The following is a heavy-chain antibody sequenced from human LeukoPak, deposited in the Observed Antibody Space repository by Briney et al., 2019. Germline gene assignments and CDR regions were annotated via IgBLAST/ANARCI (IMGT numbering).Heavy chain of an antibody. V-gene: IGHV3-23*01. CDR2: ISGSGNTT. Sequence: PGGSLRLSCAASGFTFSNYAMTWVRQAPGKGLEWVSAISGSGNTTYYADSVKGRFTISRDNSKNTLYLQMISLRAEDTAVYYCAKLSAGSSRWVDYWGQGSLVTVSS. CDR3: AKLSAGSSRWVDY. CDR1: GFTFSNYA. J-gene: IGHJ4*02. D-gene: IGHD6-13*01.